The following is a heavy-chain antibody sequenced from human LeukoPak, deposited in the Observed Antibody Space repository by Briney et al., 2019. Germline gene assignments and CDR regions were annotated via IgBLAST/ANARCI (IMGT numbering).Heavy chain of an antibody. Sequence: SETLSLTCTVSGYAIRSGYHWGWIRQPPGKGLELIAITHRSGSTYHNPSLKSRVTMSVDTSKNQFSLILNSVTAADTAVYYCARVNWVPDYWGQGTLVTVSS. D-gene: IGHD1-1*01. CDR2: THRSGST. V-gene: IGHV4-38-2*02. J-gene: IGHJ4*02. CDR1: GYAIRSGYH. CDR3: ARVNWVPDY.